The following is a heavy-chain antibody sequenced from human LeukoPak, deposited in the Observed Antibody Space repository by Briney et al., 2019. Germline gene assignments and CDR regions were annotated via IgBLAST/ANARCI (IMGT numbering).Heavy chain of an antibody. V-gene: IGHV1-8*03. D-gene: IGHD4-17*01. CDR3: ARAVRHDY. Sequence: ASVRVSCKASAYTFTNFDINWVRPAPGQGLEWMGWMNPKTGNTGFAQKFRGRVTFTRDNSTSTAYMDLSRLRSDDTAVYYCARAVRHDYWGQGTLVTVSS. J-gene: IGHJ4*02. CDR1: AYTFTNFD. CDR2: MNPKTGNT.